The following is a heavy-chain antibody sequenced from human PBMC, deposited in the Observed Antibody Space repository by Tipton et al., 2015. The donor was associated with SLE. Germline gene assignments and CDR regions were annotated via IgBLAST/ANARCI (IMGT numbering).Heavy chain of an antibody. Sequence: SLRLSCTASGFTFGDYAMSWVRQAPGKGLEWVGVIRAIGYGGTAQYAASVRGRFIISRDVSKSIVYLQMNSLRAEDTAVYYCAGRAPDYVAGNDYWGQGTLVTVSS. V-gene: IGHV3-49*04. CDR3: AGRAPDYVAGNDY. CDR2: IRAIGYGGTA. D-gene: IGHD4-17*01. CDR1: GFTFGDYA. J-gene: IGHJ4*02.